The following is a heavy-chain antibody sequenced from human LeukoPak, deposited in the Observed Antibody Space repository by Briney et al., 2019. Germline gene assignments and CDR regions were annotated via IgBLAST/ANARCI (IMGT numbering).Heavy chain of an antibody. V-gene: IGHV3-21*01. CDR2: ISSSSSYI. D-gene: IGHD1-1*01. Sequence: GGSLRLSCAASGFTFSSYSMNWVRQAPGKGLEWVSSISSSSSYIYYADSVKGRFTISRDNAKNSLYLQMNSLRAEDTAVYYCARGQGWNPEAVTNAFDIWGQGTMVTVSS. CDR3: ARGQGWNPEAVTNAFDI. J-gene: IGHJ3*02. CDR1: GFTFSSYS.